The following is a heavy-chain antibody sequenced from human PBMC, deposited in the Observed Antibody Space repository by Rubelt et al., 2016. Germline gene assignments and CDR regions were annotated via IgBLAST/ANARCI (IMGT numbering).Heavy chain of an antibody. J-gene: IGHJ4*02. D-gene: IGHD2-15*01. CDR1: GGSISSYY. Sequence: QVQLQESGPGLVKPSETLSLTCTVSGGSISSYYWSWIRQPPGKGLEWIGSMFHSGTTYYNPSLKSRVTISVDTSKSHFSLKRGSVTAADTAVYYGARVSVVVSPQYYFDYWGQGTLVTVSS. CDR2: MFHSGTT. V-gene: IGHV4-59*12. CDR3: ARVSVVVSPQYYFDY.